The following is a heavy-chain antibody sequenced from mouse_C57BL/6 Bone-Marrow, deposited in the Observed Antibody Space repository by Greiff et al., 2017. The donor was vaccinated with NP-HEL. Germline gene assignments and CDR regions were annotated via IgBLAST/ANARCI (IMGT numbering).Heavy chain of an antibody. D-gene: IGHD2-1*01. V-gene: IGHV1-26*01. Sequence: VHVKQSGPELVKPGASVKISCKASGYTFTDYYMNWVKQSHGKSLEWIGDINPNNGGTSYNQKFKGKATLTVDKSSSTAYMELRSLTSEDSAVYYCASGFYYVTYWGQGTTLTVSS. J-gene: IGHJ2*01. CDR2: INPNNGGT. CDR1: GYTFTDYY. CDR3: ASGFYYVTY.